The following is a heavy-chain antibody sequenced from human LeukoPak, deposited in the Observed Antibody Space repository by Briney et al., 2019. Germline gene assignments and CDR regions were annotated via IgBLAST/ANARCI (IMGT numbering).Heavy chain of an antibody. J-gene: IGHJ6*03. CDR3: ARGRGYCSSTSCYTNEARNYYYYYYMDV. CDR1: GGSISSGDYY. D-gene: IGHD2-2*02. V-gene: IGHV4-30-4*08. Sequence: SETLSLTCTVSGGSISSGDYYWSWIRQPPGKGLEWIGYIHYSGSTNYNPSLKSRVTISVDTSKTQCSLKLSSVTAADTAVYYCARGRGYCSSTSCYTNEARNYYYYYYMDVWGKGTTVTVSS. CDR2: IHYSGST.